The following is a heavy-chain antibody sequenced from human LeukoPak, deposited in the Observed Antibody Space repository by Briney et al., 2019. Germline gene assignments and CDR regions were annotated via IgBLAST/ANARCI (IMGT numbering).Heavy chain of an antibody. CDR3: ARIRYFDWLLYGGGFDY. CDR2: IKQDGSEK. J-gene: IGHJ4*02. CDR1: GFTFSSYW. V-gene: IGHV3-7*01. Sequence: GGSLRLSCAASGFTFSSYWMSWVRQAPGKGLEWVANIKQDGSEKYYVDSVKGRFTIPRDNAKNSLYLQMNSLRAEDTAVYYCARIRYFDWLLYGGGFDYWGQGTLVTVSS. D-gene: IGHD3-9*01.